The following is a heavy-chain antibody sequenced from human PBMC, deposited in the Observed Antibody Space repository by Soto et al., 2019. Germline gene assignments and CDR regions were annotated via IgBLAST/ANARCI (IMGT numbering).Heavy chain of an antibody. V-gene: IGHV3-23*01. J-gene: IGHJ6*02. CDR2: ISGSGGSA. Sequence: GGSLRLSCAASGFTFSSYAMGWVRQAPGKGLEWVSAISGSGGSAYYADSVKGRFTISRDNSKNTLYLQMNSLRAEDTAVYYCAKVIPSRYYYYGMDVWGQGTTVTVSS. CDR3: AKVIPSRYYYYGMDV. CDR1: GFTFSSYA.